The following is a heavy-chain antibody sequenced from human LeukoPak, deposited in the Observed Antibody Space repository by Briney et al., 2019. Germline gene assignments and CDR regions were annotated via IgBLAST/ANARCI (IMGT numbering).Heavy chain of an antibody. CDR3: ARETVVAETFDY. V-gene: IGHV4-61*08. D-gene: IGHD2-15*01. Sequence: SQTLSLTCTVSGGSISSGDYYWSWIRQPPGKGLGWIGYIYYSGSTNYNPSLKSRVTISVDTSKNQFSLKLSSVTAADTAVYYCARETVVAETFDYWGQGTLVTVSS. CDR1: GGSISSGDYY. J-gene: IGHJ4*02. CDR2: IYYSGST.